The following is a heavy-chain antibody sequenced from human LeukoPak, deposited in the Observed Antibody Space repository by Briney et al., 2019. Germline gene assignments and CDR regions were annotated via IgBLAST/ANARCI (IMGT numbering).Heavy chain of an antibody. CDR3: ARGKKWELYFDY. CDR1: GGSISSYY. V-gene: IGHV4-59*12. CDR2: IYYSGST. D-gene: IGHD1-26*01. Sequence: SETLSLTCTVSGGSISSYYWSWIRQPPGKGLEWIGYIYYSGSTNYNPSLKSRVTMSVDTSKNQFSLKLSSVTAADTAVYYCARGKKWELYFDYWGQGTLVTVSS. J-gene: IGHJ4*02.